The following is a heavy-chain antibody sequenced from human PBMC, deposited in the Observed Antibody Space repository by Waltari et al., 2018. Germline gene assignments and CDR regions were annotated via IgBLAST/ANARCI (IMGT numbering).Heavy chain of an antibody. CDR3: ARDDCSGGSCYSGDSSAPFGY. V-gene: IGHV4-31*03. CDR2: IYYSGST. J-gene: IGHJ4*02. Sequence: QVQLQESGPGLVKPSQTLSLTCTVSGGSISSGGYYWRWIRQHPGQGLEWIGYIYYSGSTYYNPSLKSRVTISVDTSKNQFSLKLSSVTAADTAVYYCARDDCSGGSCYSGDSSAPFGYWGQGTLVTVSS. D-gene: IGHD2-15*01. CDR1: GGSISSGGYY.